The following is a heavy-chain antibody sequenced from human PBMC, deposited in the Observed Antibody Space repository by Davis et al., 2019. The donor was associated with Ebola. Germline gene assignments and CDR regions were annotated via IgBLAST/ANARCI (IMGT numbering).Heavy chain of an antibody. V-gene: IGHV1-69*05. J-gene: IGHJ6*02. CDR1: GGTFSSYA. D-gene: IGHD2-2*01. CDR3: ARDRGYCSSTSCFNAYYYGMDV. Sequence: AASVKVSCKASGGTFSSYAISWVRQAPGQGLEWMGGIIPIFGTANYAQKFQGRVTMTRDTSTSTVYMELSSLRSEDTAVYYCARDRGYCSSTSCFNAYYYGMDVWGQGTTVTVSS. CDR2: IIPIFGTA.